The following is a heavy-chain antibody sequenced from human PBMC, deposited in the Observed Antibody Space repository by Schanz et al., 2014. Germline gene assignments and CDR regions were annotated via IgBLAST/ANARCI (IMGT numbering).Heavy chain of an antibody. Sequence: QVQLQESGPGLVKPSGTLSLTCTISRGSIGSTNWWSWLRQSPRKGLEWISDIYETGRTNYNPSPGRRFPFTGENPTTRSPLTRPAVTAADTAVYYCARLEYTSGWQGFDYWGQGILVTVSP. CDR1: RGSIGSTNW. J-gene: IGHJ4*02. V-gene: IGHV4-4*02. CDR2: IYETGRT. CDR3: ARLEYTSGWQGFDY. D-gene: IGHD1-1*01.